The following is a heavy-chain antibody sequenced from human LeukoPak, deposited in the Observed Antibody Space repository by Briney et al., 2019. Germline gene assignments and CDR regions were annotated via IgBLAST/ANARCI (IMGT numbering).Heavy chain of an antibody. D-gene: IGHD3-22*01. Sequence: GASVKVSCKASGGTFSSYAISWVRQAPGQGLEWMGRIIPIFGTANYAQKFQGRVTITADKSTCTAYMELSSLRSEDTAVYYCAREVTMIVVSKGAFDIWGQGTMVTVSS. CDR2: IIPIFGTA. V-gene: IGHV1-69*06. CDR1: GGTFSSYA. J-gene: IGHJ3*02. CDR3: AREVTMIVVSKGAFDI.